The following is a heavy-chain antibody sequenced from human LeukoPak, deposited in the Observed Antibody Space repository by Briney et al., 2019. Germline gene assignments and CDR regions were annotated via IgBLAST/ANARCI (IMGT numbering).Heavy chain of an antibody. CDR2: ISSSGSTI. J-gene: IGHJ3*02. CDR1: GFTFSSYE. D-gene: IGHD5-24*01. V-gene: IGHV3-48*03. CDR3: ARYHTRMARAFDI. Sequence: HPGGSLRLSCAASGFTFSSYEMNWVRQAPGKGLEWVSYISSSGSTIYYADSVKRRFTISSVNAKNSLYLQMNSLTAEDTAVYYCARYHTRMARAFDIWGQGTMVTVSS.